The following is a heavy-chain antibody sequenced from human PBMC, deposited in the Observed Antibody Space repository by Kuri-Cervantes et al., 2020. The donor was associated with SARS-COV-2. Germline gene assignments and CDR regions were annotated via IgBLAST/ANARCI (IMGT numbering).Heavy chain of an antibody. CDR3: ARGRGAARPDWYYYYGMDV. J-gene: IGHJ6*02. V-gene: IGHV4-61*01. D-gene: IGHD6-6*01. CDR1: GGSVSSGSYY. CDR2: IYYSGST. Sequence: SETLSLTCTVSGGSVSSGSYYWSWIRQPPGKGLEWIGYIYYSGSTYYNPSLKSRVTISVDTSKSQFSLKLSSVTAADTAVYYCARGRGAARPDWYYYYGMDVWGQGTTVTVSS.